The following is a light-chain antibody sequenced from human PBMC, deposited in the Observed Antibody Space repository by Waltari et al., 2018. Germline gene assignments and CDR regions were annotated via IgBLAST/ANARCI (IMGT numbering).Light chain of an antibody. CDR2: WAS. Sequence: DIVMTQSPDSMSVSLGERAPINCKSNQSIFYSSKNKNYLTWYQHKPGQPPKQLIYWASTRESGVPDRFSGGGSGTDFTLTISSLQAEDVAIYYCQQYFGTPRTFGGGTKVEIK. CDR1: QSIFYSSKNKNY. CDR3: QQYFGTPRT. V-gene: IGKV4-1*01. J-gene: IGKJ4*01.